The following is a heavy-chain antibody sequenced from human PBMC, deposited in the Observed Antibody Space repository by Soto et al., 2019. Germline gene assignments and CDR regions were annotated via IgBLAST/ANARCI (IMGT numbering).Heavy chain of an antibody. CDR3: AREVKKPYCGGDCLGPTFDY. D-gene: IGHD2-21*01. Sequence: QVQLVQSGAEVQKPGSSVKVSCKASGGTFSSYTISWVRQAPGQGLEWMGRIIPILGIANYAQKFQGRVTITADKSTSQAYMELSSLRSEDTAVYYCAREVKKPYCGGDCLGPTFDYWGQGALVTVSS. CDR1: GGTFSSYT. V-gene: IGHV1-69*08. J-gene: IGHJ4*02. CDR2: IIPILGIA.